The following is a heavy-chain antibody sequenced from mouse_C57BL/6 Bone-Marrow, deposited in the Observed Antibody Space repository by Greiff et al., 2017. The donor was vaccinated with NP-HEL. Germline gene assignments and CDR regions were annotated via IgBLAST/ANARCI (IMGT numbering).Heavy chain of an antibody. Sequence: VQLQQSGADLVKPGASVKVSCKASGYTFTSYWMPWVKQTPGQGLEWIGRIRPSDSDTNYNQKFKGKFTITVDKSSSTAYMQLSSLTSEDSAVYYCAPLGFAYWGQGTLVTVSA. CDR1: GYTFTSYW. V-gene: IGHV1-74*01. CDR3: APLGFAY. CDR2: IRPSDSDT. J-gene: IGHJ3*01.